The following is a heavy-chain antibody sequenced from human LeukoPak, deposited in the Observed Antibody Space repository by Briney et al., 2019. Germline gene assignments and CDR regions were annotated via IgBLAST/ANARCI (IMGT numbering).Heavy chain of an antibody. CDR1: GFTFSSYG. D-gene: IGHD3-3*01. V-gene: IGHV3-30*18. Sequence: GGSLRLSCAASGFTFSSYGMHWVRQAPGKGLEWVAVISYDGSNKYYADSVKGRFTISRDNSKNTLYLQMNSLRAEDTAVYYCAKDDFWSGYSHFDYWGQGTLVTVSS. CDR2: ISYDGSNK. CDR3: AKDDFWSGYSHFDY. J-gene: IGHJ4*02.